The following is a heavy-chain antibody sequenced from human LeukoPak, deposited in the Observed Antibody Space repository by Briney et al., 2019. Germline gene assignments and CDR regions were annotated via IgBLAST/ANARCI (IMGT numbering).Heavy chain of an antibody. CDR3: AKPKKGIGYYFDY. CDR2: IKTDGSST. J-gene: IGHJ4*02. D-gene: IGHD2-21*01. Sequence: GGSLRLSCAGSGDSWMHWVRQVPGKGLMWVSRIKTDGSSTSYADSVKGRFTISNDNAESTLYLQMNSLRAEDTAVYYCAKPKKGIGYYFDYWGQGTLVTVSS. CDR1: GDSW. V-gene: IGHV3-74*01.